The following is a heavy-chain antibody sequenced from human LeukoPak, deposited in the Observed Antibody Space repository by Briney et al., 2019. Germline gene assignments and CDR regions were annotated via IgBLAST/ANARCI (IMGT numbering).Heavy chain of an antibody. J-gene: IGHJ5*02. CDR2: IYSSGTT. D-gene: IGHD3-10*01. Sequence: SQTLSLTCTVSGGSISSYYWSWIRQPAGKGLEWIGRIYSSGTTTYNPSLKSRVTMSVDTAKNQVSLRLSSVTAADTAVYYCARDSGTTGEVKFDPWGQGSLVTVSS. V-gene: IGHV4-4*07. CDR1: GGSISSYY. CDR3: ARDSGTTGEVKFDP.